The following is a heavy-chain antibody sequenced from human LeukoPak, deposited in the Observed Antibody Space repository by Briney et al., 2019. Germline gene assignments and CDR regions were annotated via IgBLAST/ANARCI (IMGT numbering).Heavy chain of an antibody. CDR3: AKVITFGGVSFDY. D-gene: IGHD3-16*01. Sequence: GASVKVSCKASGYTSTSNYMHWVRQAPGQGLEWMGIINPSGGATSYAQNFQGRVTMTRDMSTSTVYMELSSLRSEDTAVYYCAKVITFGGVSFDYWGQGTLVTVSS. J-gene: IGHJ4*02. CDR2: INPSGGAT. V-gene: IGHV1-46*01. CDR1: GYTSTSNY.